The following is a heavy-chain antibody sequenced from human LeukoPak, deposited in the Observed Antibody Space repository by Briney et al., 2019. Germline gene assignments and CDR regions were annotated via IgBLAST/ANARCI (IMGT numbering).Heavy chain of an antibody. J-gene: IGHJ4*02. CDR2: IYYSGGT. CDR3: ARGGGFWSGYYLDY. V-gene: IGHV4-59*01. CDR1: GGSISSYY. Sequence: SETLSLTCTASGGSISSYYWSWIRQPPGKGLEWIGYIYYSGGTNYNPSLKSRVTISVDTSKNQFSLKLSSVTAADTAVYYCARGGGFWSGYYLDYWGQGTLVTVSS. D-gene: IGHD3-3*01.